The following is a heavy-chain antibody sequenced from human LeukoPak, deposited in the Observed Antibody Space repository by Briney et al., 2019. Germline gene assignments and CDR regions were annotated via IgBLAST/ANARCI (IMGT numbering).Heavy chain of an antibody. Sequence: SETLSLTCAVYGGSFSGYYWSWIRQPPGKGLEWIGEINHSGSTNYNLSLKSRVTISVDTSKNQFSLKLSSVTAADTAVYYCARAGYSYGRRYYGMDVWGQGTTVTVSS. D-gene: IGHD5-18*01. V-gene: IGHV4-34*01. CDR1: GGSFSGYY. J-gene: IGHJ6*02. CDR3: ARAGYSYGRRYYGMDV. CDR2: INHSGST.